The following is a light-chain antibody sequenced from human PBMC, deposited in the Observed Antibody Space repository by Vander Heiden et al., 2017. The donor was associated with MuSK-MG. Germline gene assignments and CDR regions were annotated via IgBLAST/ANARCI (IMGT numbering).Light chain of an antibody. V-gene: IGKV1-9*01. CDR1: QGISSY. CDR2: AAS. J-gene: IGKJ5*01. Sequence: DIQLTQSPSFLSASVGDRVTITCRASQGISSYLAWYQQKPGKAPKLLIYAASTLQSGVPSRFSGSGSGTEFTLTISSLQPEDFATYYCQQLNSYPITFGQRTQLEIK. CDR3: QQLNSYPIT.